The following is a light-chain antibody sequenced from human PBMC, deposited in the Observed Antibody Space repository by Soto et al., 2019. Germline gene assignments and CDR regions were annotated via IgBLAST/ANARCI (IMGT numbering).Light chain of an antibody. CDR2: GAS. Sequence: EVVLTQSPGTLSLSPGERATLSCRASQSVGSIYLAWYQQRPGQAPRLLISGASNRATGIPVRFSGSGSGTDFTLTISGLEPEDFAVYYCQQYGNSSITFGQGTRLEIK. V-gene: IGKV3-20*01. J-gene: IGKJ5*01. CDR3: QQYGNSSIT. CDR1: QSVGSIY.